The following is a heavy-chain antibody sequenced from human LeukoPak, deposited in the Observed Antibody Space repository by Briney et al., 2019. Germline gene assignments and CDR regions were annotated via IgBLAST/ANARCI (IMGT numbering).Heavy chain of an antibody. V-gene: IGHV3-23*01. CDR1: GFTFSSYW. CDR2: ISGSGGST. D-gene: IGHD2-21*01. Sequence: GGSLRLSCAAPGFTFSSYWMHWVRQAPGKGLEWVSAISGSGGSTYYADSVKGRFTISRDNSKNTLYLQMNSLRAEDTAVYYCAKDRDKFCGGDCYPLDYWGLGTLVTVSS. J-gene: IGHJ4*02. CDR3: AKDRDKFCGGDCYPLDY.